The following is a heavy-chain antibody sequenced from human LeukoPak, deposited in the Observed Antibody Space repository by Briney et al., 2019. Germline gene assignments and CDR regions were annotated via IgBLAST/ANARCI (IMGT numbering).Heavy chain of an antibody. Sequence: SETLSLTCTVSGGSISSYYWSWIRQPAGKGLEWIGRIYTSGSTNYNPSLKSRVTMSVDTSKSQSSLNVYFVTAADTAVYYCASLNPFSGRRNAFDIWGQGAMVTVSS. D-gene: IGHD1-26*01. CDR2: IYTSGST. CDR1: GGSISSYY. J-gene: IGHJ3*02. V-gene: IGHV4-4*07. CDR3: ASLNPFSGRRNAFDI.